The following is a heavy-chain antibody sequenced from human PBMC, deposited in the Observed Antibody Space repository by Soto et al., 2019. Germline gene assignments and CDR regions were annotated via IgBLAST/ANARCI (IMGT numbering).Heavy chain of an antibody. CDR3: ARHGNRLWFDA. CDR2: IYYSGST. CDR1: GGSITGSSYY. J-gene: IGHJ5*02. V-gene: IGHV4-39*01. Sequence: QLQLQESGPGLVKPSETLSLTCAVSGGSITGSSYYWDWIRQPPGKGLEWIGTIYYSGSTYYNPSLKSRVTIYVDTYQNQFSLKLSSVTAADTAVYYRARHGNRLWFDAWGQGTLVTVSS.